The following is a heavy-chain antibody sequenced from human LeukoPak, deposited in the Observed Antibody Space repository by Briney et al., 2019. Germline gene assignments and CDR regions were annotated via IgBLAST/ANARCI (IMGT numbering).Heavy chain of an antibody. V-gene: IGHV4-59*01. D-gene: IGHD6-19*01. J-gene: IGHJ3*02. CDR1: GGSISSYY. CDR3: ARASQTHTSGWRGAFDI. Sequence: SETLSLTCNVSGGSISSYYWSWIRQPPGRGLEWIGYIYYSGSTIYNPSLKSRVTISVDTSKNQFSLKLTSVTAADTAVYYCARASQTHTSGWRGAFDIWGQGTMVTVSS. CDR2: IYYSGST.